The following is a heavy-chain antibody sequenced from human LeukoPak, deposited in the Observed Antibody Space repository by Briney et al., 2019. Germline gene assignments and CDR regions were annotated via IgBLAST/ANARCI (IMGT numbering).Heavy chain of an antibody. CDR1: GYTFTGYY. CDR3: ATEVTD. CDR2: IKSNSGGT. D-gene: IGHD5-18*01. V-gene: IGHV1-2*02. J-gene: IGHJ4*02. Sequence: ASVKLSFKASGYTFTGYYMHWVRQAPGRGLEWMGWIKSNSGGTIHAQKFQCRVTMTRDTSISTAYMELSRLRSDDRAVYYCATEVTDWGQGTLVTVFS.